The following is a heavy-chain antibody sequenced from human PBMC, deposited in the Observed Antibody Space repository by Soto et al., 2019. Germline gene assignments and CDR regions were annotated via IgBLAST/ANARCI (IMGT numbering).Heavy chain of an antibody. CDR2: ISAYNGNT. CDR3: ARQKDYYYDSSGYSHYIDY. Sequence: ASVKVSCKASGYTFTSYGISWVRQAPGQGLEWMGWISAYNGNTNYAQKLQGRVTMTTDTSTSTAYMELRSLRSDDTAVYYCARQKDYYYDSSGYSHYIDYWGPGPLLTVSS. J-gene: IGHJ4*02. V-gene: IGHV1-18*01. D-gene: IGHD3-22*01. CDR1: GYTFTSYG.